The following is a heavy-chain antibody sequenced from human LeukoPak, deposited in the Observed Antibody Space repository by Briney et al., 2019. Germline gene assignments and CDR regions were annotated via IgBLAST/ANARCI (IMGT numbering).Heavy chain of an antibody. Sequence: SETLSLTCAVYGGSFSGYYWSWIRQPPGKGLEWIGEINHSGSTNYNPSLKSRVTISVDTSKNQFSLKLSSVTAADTAVYYCARDSYYYDINFDYWGQGTLVTVSS. D-gene: IGHD3-22*01. J-gene: IGHJ4*02. CDR2: INHSGST. CDR3: ARDSYYYDINFDY. CDR1: GGSFSGYY. V-gene: IGHV4-34*01.